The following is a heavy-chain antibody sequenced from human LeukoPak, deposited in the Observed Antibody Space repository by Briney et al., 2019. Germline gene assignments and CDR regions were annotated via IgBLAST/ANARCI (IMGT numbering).Heavy chain of an antibody. CDR1: GFTFSSYA. CDR3: ARVELYASGWYGSIDY. D-gene: IGHD6-19*01. Sequence: GGSLRLSCAASGFTFSSYAMHWVRQAPGKGLEWVAVISYDGSNKYYADSVKGRFTISRDNSKNTLYLQMNSLRAEDTAVYYCARVELYASGWYGSIDYWGRGTLVAVSS. CDR2: ISYDGSNK. V-gene: IGHV3-30*01. J-gene: IGHJ4*02.